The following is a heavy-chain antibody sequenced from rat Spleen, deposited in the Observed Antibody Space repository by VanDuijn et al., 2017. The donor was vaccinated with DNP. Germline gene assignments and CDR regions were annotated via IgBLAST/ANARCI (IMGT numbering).Heavy chain of an antibody. V-gene: IGHV5-31*01. CDR3: ASSILRGY. J-gene: IGHJ2*01. CDR2: ITSSGGGA. CDR1: GFTFNDYW. D-gene: IGHD1-6*01. Sequence: EVQLVESGGDLVQPGRSLKLSCVASGFTFNDYWMTWIRQVPGKGLEWVASITSSGGGAYYLDSVKGRFTISRDNAKNTLYLQMDSLRSEDTATYYCASSILRGYWGQGVTVTVSS.